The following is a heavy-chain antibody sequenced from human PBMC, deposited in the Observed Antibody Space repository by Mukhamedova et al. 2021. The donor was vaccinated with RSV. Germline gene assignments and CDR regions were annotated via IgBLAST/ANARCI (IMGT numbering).Heavy chain of an antibody. V-gene: IGHV3-7*03. J-gene: IGHJ4*02. CDR3: ARASNSDY. D-gene: IGHD2/OR15-2a*01. CDR2: IKHDGSEK. Sequence: WMTWVRQAPGKGLEWVASIKHDGSEKYYVDSVKGRFIISRDNAKNSVYLQLNSLRVDDTAVYYCARASNSDYWGQGTLATVS. CDR1: W.